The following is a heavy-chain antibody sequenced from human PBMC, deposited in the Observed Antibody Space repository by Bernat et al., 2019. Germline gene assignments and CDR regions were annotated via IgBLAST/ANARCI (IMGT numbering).Heavy chain of an antibody. V-gene: IGHV3-23*01. CDR1: GFTFSSYD. CDR2: IGGSDGIT. J-gene: IGHJ6*02. CDR3: AKGAGGDYERV. Sequence: EVQLLESGGGLVQPGGSLRLSCAASGFTFSSYDMNWVRQAPGKGLEWVSAIGGSDGITYYADSVKGQFTISRDNSKNTLSLQMNSLRAEDTAKYYCAKGAGGDYERVWGQGTTVTVSS. D-gene: IGHD4-17*01.